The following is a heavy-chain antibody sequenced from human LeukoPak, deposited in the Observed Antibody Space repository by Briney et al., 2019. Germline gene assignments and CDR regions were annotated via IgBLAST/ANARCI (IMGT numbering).Heavy chain of an antibody. J-gene: IGHJ4*02. CDR3: ARGIWFGELSFDY. CDR2: IYTSGST. Sequence: PSETLSLTCAVSGGFISSHYWSWIWQPAGKGLEWIGRIYTSGSTNYNPSLKSRVTMSVDTSKNQFSLKLSSVTAADTAVYYCARGIWFGELSFDYWGQGTLVTVSS. CDR1: GGFISSHY. V-gene: IGHV4-4*07. D-gene: IGHD3-10*01.